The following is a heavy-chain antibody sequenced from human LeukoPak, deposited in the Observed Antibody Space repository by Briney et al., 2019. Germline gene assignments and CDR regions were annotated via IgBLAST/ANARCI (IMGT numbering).Heavy chain of an antibody. CDR3: ARDSSGWSTLDY. D-gene: IGHD6-19*01. CDR1: GYIFTGYY. CDR2: INPNSGGT. J-gene: IGHJ4*02. V-gene: IGHV1-2*02. Sequence: ASVKVSCKASGYIFTGYYMHWVRQAPGQGLEWMGWINPNSGGTNYAQKFQGRVTMTRDTSISTAYMELSRLRSDDTAVYYCARDSSGWSTLDYWGQGTLVTVSS.